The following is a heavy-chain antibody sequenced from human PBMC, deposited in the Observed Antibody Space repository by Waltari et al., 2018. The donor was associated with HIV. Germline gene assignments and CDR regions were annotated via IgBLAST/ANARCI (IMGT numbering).Heavy chain of an antibody. J-gene: IGHJ4*02. CDR1: VFTFSGYG. CDR3: GKDSNYFYDSTGYYCDF. V-gene: IGHV3-30*02. CDR2: IRHDDSNR. D-gene: IGHD3-3*01. Sequence: QVRLVESGGGVVPPGGSLRLSCAASVFTFSGYGIHWVRQAPGKGLEWVAFIRHDDSNRYYRDSVKGRFTISRDNSKNTVDLQMNNLKAEDTAVYYCGKDSNYFYDSTGYYCDFWGQGTLVTVSS.